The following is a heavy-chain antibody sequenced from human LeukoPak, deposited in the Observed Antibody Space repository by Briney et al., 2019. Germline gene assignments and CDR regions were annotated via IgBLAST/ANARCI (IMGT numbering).Heavy chain of an antibody. D-gene: IGHD3-9*01. Sequence: PGRSLRLSCVTSGLTFRTYGMHWVRQAPGKGLEWVAVIWYDGSNKRYGDSVKGRFTISRDNSKNTLYLQMDGLRAEDSAVYYCATGPRYYDISPPEYWGQGTLVTVSS. V-gene: IGHV3-33*01. CDR1: GLTFRTYG. J-gene: IGHJ4*02. CDR2: IWYDGSNK. CDR3: ATGPRYYDISPPEY.